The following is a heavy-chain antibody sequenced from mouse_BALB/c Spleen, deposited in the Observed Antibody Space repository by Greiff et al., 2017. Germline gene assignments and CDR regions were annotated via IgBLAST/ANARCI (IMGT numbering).Heavy chain of an antibody. J-gene: IGHJ3*01. D-gene: IGHD1-1*01. Sequence: VQLQESGPGLVQPSQSLSITCTVSGFSLTSYGVHWVRQSPGKGLEWLGVIWSGGSTDYNAAFISRLSISKDNSKSQVFFKMNSLQANDTAIYYCARGVDFAYWGQGTLVTVSA. CDR3: ARGVDFAY. CDR1: GFSLTSYG. CDR2: IWSGGST. V-gene: IGHV2-2*02.